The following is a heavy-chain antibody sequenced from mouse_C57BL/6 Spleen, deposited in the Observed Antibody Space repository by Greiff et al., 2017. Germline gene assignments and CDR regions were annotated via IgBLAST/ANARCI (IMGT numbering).Heavy chain of an antibody. CDR2: ISDGGSYT. CDR3: ARLDLVYYFDY. CDR1: GFTFSSYA. J-gene: IGHJ2*01. Sequence: EVKLMESGGGLVKPGGSLKLSCAASGFTFSSYAMSWVRQTPEKRLEWVATISDGGSYTNYPDNVKGRFTISRDNAKNNLYLQMSQLKSEDTAMYYCARLDLVYYFDYWGQGTTLTVSS. V-gene: IGHV5-4*03.